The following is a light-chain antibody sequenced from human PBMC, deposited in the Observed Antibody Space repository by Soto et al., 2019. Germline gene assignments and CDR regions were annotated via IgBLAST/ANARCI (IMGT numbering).Light chain of an antibody. CDR3: QQANSFPWT. CDR2: AAS. CDR1: QDISGW. V-gene: IGKV1D-12*01. J-gene: IGKJ1*01. Sequence: DIQMTQSPSSVSASIGDRVTITCRASQDISGWLAWFQQKPGKAPNLLIYAASILQSGVPSRFSDSGSGTDFTLTITYLQPEDFATYYGQQANSFPWTFGQGTKVEL.